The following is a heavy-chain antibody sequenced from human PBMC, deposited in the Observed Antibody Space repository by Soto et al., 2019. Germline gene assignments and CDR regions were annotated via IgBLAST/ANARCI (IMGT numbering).Heavy chain of an antibody. CDR3: ARHPSDFWFDP. CDR1: GGSISSSSYF. J-gene: IGHJ5*02. Sequence: SETLSVTCTVSGGSISSSSYFWGWIRQPPGKGLEWIGSIYYSGSTYYNPSLKSRVTVSVDTSKNQFSLKLSSVTAADTAVYYCARHPSDFWFDPWGQGTLVTV. D-gene: IGHD2-21*02. V-gene: IGHV4-39*01. CDR2: IYYSGST.